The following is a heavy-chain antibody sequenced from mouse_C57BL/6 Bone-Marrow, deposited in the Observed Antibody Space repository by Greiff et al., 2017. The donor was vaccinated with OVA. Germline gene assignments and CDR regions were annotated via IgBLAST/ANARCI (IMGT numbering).Heavy chain of an antibody. CDR3: ARLDAMDY. V-gene: IGHV5-12*01. Sequence: EVQGVESGGGLVQPGGSLKLSCAASGFTSSDFYMYWIRQTPEKRLEWVAYISNGGGSTYYPDTVKGRFTISRDNAKNTLYLQMSRLKSEDTAMYYCARLDAMDYWGQGTSVTVSS. J-gene: IGHJ4*01. CDR2: ISNGGGST. CDR1: GFTSSDFY.